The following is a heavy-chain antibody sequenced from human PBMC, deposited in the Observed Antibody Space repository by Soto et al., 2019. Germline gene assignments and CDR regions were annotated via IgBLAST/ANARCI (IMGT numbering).Heavy chain of an antibody. CDR2: FRSSGDDGTT. CDR3: AKKVNSGSGSQYFDY. J-gene: IGHJ4*02. D-gene: IGHD3-10*01. CDR1: GFTFSSYS. V-gene: IGHV3-23*01. Sequence: VGSLRLSCAASGFTFSSYSMSWVRQDPGKGLEWVSGFRSSGDDGTTYYADSVKGRFTISRDNYKTTLFLQMNSLRAEDTAIYYCAKKVNSGSGSQYFDYWGQGTLVTVSS.